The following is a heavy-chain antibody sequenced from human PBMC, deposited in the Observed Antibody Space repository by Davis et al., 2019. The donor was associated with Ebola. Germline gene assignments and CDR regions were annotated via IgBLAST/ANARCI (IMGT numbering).Heavy chain of an antibody. CDR3: ASGIVVPAAN. CDR1: GFTFSSYW. V-gene: IGHV3-7*03. CDR2: IKQDGSEK. Sequence: GESLKISCAASGFTFSSYWMSWVRQAPGKGLEWVANIKQDGSEKYYVDSVKGRFTISRDNAKNSLYLQMNSLRAEDTAVYYCASGIVVPAANWGQGTLVTVSS. D-gene: IGHD2-2*01. J-gene: IGHJ4*02.